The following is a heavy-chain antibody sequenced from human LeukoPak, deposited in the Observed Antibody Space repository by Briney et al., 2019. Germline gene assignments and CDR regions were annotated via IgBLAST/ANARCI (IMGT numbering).Heavy chain of an antibody. J-gene: IGHJ4*02. V-gene: IGHV3-20*04. Sequence: GGSLRLSCAASGFTFDDFDDYGMNWVRQVPGKELEWVSGINWNGGSTGYADSVKGRFTISRDNTKKYVYLQMNSLRAEDTALYYCARGEILSTYYDGAGSYFSDYWGQGTLVTVSS. CDR1: GFTFDDFDDYG. CDR3: ARGEILSTYYDGAGSYFSDY. D-gene: IGHD3-10*01. CDR2: INWNGGST.